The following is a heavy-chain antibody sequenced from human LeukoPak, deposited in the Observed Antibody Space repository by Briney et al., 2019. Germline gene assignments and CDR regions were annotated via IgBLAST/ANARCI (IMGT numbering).Heavy chain of an antibody. CDR1: GFTFSSHG. J-gene: IGHJ4*02. Sequence: PGGSLRLSCAASGFTFSSHGMHWVRQAPGKGLEWVAVICNDGSNTYHADSVKGRFTISRDNSKNTLYLQMNSLRAEDTAVYYCARDRGSRWFGPIDYWGQGTLVTVSS. V-gene: IGHV3-33*01. CDR3: ARDRGSRWFGPIDY. CDR2: ICNDGSNT. D-gene: IGHD6-13*01.